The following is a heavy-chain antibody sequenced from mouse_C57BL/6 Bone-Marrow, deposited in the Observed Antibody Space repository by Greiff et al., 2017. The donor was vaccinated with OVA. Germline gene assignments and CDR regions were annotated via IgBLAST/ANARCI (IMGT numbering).Heavy chain of an antibody. CDR1: GFNIKNTY. Sequence: EVQLQQSVAELVRPGASVKLSCTASGFNIKNTYMHWVKQRPEQGLEWIGRIDPANDNTKYAPKFQGKATMTADTSSNTAYLQLSSLSSEDTAVYCCARGSDGSGIYAMDYWGQGTSVTVSS. CDR2: IDPANDNT. V-gene: IGHV14-3*01. J-gene: IGHJ4*01. D-gene: IGHD1-1*01. CDR3: ARGSDGSGIYAMDY.